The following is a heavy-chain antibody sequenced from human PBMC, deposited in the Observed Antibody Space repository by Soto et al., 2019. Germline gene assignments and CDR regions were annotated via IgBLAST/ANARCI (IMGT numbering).Heavy chain of an antibody. Sequence: SETLSLTCTVSGGSISSSSYYWGWIRQPPGKGLEWIGSIYYSGSTYYNPSLKSRVTISVDTSKNQFSLKLSSVTAADTAVYYCAGGELGRGVISPFDSWGQGNLVTVSS. CDR1: GGSISSSSYY. CDR2: IYYSGST. V-gene: IGHV4-39*01. D-gene: IGHD3-10*01. CDR3: AGGELGRGVISPFDS. J-gene: IGHJ4*02.